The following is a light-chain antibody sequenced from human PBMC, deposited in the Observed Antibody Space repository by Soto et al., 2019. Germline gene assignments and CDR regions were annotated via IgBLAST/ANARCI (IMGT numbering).Light chain of an antibody. Sequence: QSVLTQPASVSGSPGQSITISCTGTSSDVGAYDYVSWYQQHPGKVPKFMIYEVINRPSGVSHRFSGSKSGNTASLTISGLQADDEADYYCTSYTSSNTYVFGSGTKVTVL. CDR2: EVI. CDR3: TSYTSSNTYV. V-gene: IGLV2-14*01. CDR1: SSDVGAYDY. J-gene: IGLJ1*01.